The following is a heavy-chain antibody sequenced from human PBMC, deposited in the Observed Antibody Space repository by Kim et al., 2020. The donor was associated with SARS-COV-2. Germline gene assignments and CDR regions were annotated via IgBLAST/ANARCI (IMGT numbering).Heavy chain of an antibody. V-gene: IGHV3-11*01. J-gene: IGHJ6*02. Sequence: DSVRGRFTIARDDAQNSLFLQMHSLRVEDTAIYYCARAHTDEFFFYGMGVWGQGTAVTVSS. CDR3: ARAHTDEFFFYGMGV.